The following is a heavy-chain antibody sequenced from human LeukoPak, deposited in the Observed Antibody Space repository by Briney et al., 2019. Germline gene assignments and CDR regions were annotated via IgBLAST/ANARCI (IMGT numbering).Heavy chain of an antibody. CDR2: VSIRGDTT. CDR1: GFTFSGYA. CDR3: ARDLRRDIVATHYFDY. J-gene: IGHJ4*02. V-gene: IGHV3-23*01. D-gene: IGHD5-12*01. Sequence: GGSLRLSCAASGFTFSGYAMSWVRQAPGKGLEWVSGVSIRGDTTNHADSVKGRFTISRDNSKNTLFLQMNSLRAEDTAVYYCARDLRRDIVATHYFDYWGQGTLVTVSS.